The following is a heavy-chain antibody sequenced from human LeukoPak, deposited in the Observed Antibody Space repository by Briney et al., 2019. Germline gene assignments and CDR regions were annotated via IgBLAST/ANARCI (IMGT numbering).Heavy chain of an antibody. V-gene: IGHV4-34*01. Sequence: PSETLSLTCAVYGGSFSGYYWSWIRQPPGKGLEWIGEINHSGSTNYNPSLKSRVTISVDTSKNQFSLKLSSVTAADTAVYYCARGTLTAFGVVIDPWGQGTLVTVSS. CDR1: GGSFSGYY. CDR2: INHSGST. D-gene: IGHD3-3*01. J-gene: IGHJ4*02. CDR3: ARGTLTAFGVVIDP.